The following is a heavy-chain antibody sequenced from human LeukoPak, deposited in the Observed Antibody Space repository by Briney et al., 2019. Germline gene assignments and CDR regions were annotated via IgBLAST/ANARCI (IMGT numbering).Heavy chain of an antibody. CDR3: ARMSGSRLPGY. CDR1: GFSFSTQR. V-gene: IGHV3-74*01. CDR2: INIDERIT. J-gene: IGHJ4*02. D-gene: IGHD3-3*01. Sequence: GGSLRLSCAASGFSFSTQRMHWVRQAPGKGLVWVSYINIDERITGYADSVKGRFTISRDNAKNTLYLQMNSLRAEDTAVYYCARMSGSRLPGYWGQGTLVTVSS.